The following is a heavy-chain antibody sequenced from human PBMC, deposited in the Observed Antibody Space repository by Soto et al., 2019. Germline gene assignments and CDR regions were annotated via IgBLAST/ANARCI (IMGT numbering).Heavy chain of an antibody. D-gene: IGHD2-2*01. V-gene: IGHV6-1*01. CDR1: GDSVSSNSAA. J-gene: IGHJ6*02. CDR3: ARVPAANRYYYYGMDV. Sequence: SQTLSLTCVISGDSVSSNSAAWNWIRQSPSRGLEWLGRTYYRSKWYNDYAVSVKSRITINPDTSKNQFSLQLNSVTPEDTAVYYCARVPAANRYYYYGMDVWGQETTVTVSS. CDR2: TYYRSKWYN.